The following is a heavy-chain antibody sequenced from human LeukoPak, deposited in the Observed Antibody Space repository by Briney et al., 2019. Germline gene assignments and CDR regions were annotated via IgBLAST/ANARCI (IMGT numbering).Heavy chain of an antibody. CDR1: GGTFSSYA. CDR3: ARGLRFLEWLYPSTGYYYMDV. CDR2: IIPIFGTV. D-gene: IGHD3-3*01. J-gene: IGHJ6*03. V-gene: IGHV1-69*05. Sequence: SVKVSCKASGGTFSSYAISWVRQAPGQGLEWMGGIIPIFGTVNYAQKFQGRVTITTDESTSTAYMELSSLRSEDTAVYYCARGLRFLEWLYPSTGYYYMDVWGKGTTVTVSS.